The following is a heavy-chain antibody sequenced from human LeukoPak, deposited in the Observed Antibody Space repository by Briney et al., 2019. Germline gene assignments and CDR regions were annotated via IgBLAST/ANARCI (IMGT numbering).Heavy chain of an antibody. Sequence: ASVKVSCKASGYTFTSYGISWVRQAPGQGLEWMGWISAYNGNTNYAQKLQGRVTMTTDTSTSTAYMELRSLRSDDTAVYYCARQIGYCSSTSCLHVDYYYMDVRGKGTTVTVSS. V-gene: IGHV1-18*01. CDR3: ARQIGYCSSTSCLHVDYYYMDV. D-gene: IGHD2-2*01. CDR2: ISAYNGNT. CDR1: GYTFTSYG. J-gene: IGHJ6*03.